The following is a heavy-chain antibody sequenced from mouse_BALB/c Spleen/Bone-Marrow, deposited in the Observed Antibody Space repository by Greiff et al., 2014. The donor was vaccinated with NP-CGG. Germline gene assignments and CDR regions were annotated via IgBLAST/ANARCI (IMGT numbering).Heavy chain of an antibody. J-gene: IGHJ2*01. V-gene: IGHV14-4*02. CDR2: IDPENGDT. CDR3: SARGDYDFDYFDY. D-gene: IGHD2-4*01. CDR1: GFNIKDYY. Sequence: VHVKQSGAELVRSGASVKLSCTASGFNIKDYYMHWVKQRPEQGLEWIGWIDPENGDTEYAPKFQGKATMTADTSSNTAYLQLSSLTSEDTAVYYCSARGDYDFDYFDYWGQGTTLTVSP.